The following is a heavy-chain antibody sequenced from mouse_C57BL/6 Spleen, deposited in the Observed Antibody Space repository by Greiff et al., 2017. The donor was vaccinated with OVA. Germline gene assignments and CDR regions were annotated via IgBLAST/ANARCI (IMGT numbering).Heavy chain of an antibody. D-gene: IGHD1-1*01. V-gene: IGHV1-82*01. Sequence: VQLKESGPELVKPGASVKISCKASGYAFSSSWMNWVKQRPGKGLEWIGRIYPGDGDTNYNGKFKGKATLTADKSSSTAYMQLSSLTSEDSAVYFCARSEGPFYYGSSLFAYWGQGTLVTVSA. CDR2: IYPGDGDT. CDR3: ARSEGPFYYGSSLFAY. J-gene: IGHJ3*01. CDR1: GYAFSSSW.